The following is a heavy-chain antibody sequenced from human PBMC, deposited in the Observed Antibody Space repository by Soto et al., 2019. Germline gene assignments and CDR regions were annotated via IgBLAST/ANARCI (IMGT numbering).Heavy chain of an antibody. CDR1: GFTFSRNT. CDR2: ITSSGSYV. CDR3: VKDEGIEPMDV. V-gene: IGHV3-21*01. D-gene: IGHD3-3*02. J-gene: IGHJ6*04. Sequence: GGSLRLSCVTSGFTFSRNTMNWVRQAPGKGLEWVASITSSGSYVYYADSVKGRFSASRDNAKNSLSLQMDSLRPDDTAIYFCVKDEGIEPMDVRGKGTKVTVSS.